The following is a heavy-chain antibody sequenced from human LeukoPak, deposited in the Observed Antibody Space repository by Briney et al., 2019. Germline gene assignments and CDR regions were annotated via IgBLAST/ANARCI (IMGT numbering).Heavy chain of an antibody. V-gene: IGHV3-33*01. J-gene: IGHJ6*04. CDR3: ARERGDYYYGMDV. Sequence: GGSLRLSCAASGFTFSSYGMHWVRQAPGKGLEWVAVIWYDGSNKYYADSVKGRFTTSRDNSKNTLYLQMNSLRAEDTAVYYCARERGDYYYGMDVWGKGTTVTVSS. CDR2: IWYDGSNK. CDR1: GFTFSSYG. D-gene: IGHD4-17*01.